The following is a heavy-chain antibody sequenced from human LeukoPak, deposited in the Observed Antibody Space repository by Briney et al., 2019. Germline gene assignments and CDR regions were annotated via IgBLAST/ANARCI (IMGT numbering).Heavy chain of an antibody. CDR2: ISYDGSNK. J-gene: IGHJ5*02. V-gene: IGHV3-30*18. Sequence: GGSLRLSCAASGFTFSSYGMHWVRQAPGKGLEWVAVISYDGSNKYYADSVKGRFTISRDNSKNTLYLQMNSLRAEDTAVYYCAKASIAARRGRYNWFDPWGQGTLVTVSS. D-gene: IGHD6-6*01. CDR1: GFTFSSYG. CDR3: AKASIAARRGRYNWFDP.